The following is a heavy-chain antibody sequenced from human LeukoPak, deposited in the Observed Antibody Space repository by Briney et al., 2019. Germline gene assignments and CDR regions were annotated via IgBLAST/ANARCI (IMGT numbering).Heavy chain of an antibody. D-gene: IGHD3-10*01. J-gene: IGHJ4*02. CDR1: GFTFSSYW. V-gene: IGHV3-7*01. CDR2: IKQDGSEK. Sequence: GGSLRLSCAASGFTFSSYWMSWVRQAPGNGLEWVANIKQDGSEKYYVDSVKGRFTISRDNAKNSLYLQMNSLRDEDTAVYYCARVGFRYYYGSGSYSFDYWGQGTLVTVSS. CDR3: ARVGFRYYYGSGSYSFDY.